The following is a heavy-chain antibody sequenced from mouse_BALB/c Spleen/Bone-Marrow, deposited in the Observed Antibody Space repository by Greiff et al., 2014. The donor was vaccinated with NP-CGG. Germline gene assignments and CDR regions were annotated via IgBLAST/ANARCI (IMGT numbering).Heavy chain of an antibody. CDR3: ARYDGYEAY. J-gene: IGHJ3*01. D-gene: IGHD2-3*01. V-gene: IGHV1-7*01. Sequence: VKLMESGAELAKPGASVKMSCKASGHTFTSYWMHWVKQRPGQGLEWIGYINPSTGYTEYNQKFKDKATLTADESSSTAYMQLSSLTSEDSAVYYCARYDGYEAYWGQGTLVTVSA. CDR1: GHTFTSYW. CDR2: INPSTGYT.